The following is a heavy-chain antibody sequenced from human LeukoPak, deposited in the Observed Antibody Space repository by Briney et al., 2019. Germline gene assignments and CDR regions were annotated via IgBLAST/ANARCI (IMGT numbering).Heavy chain of an antibody. J-gene: IGHJ4*02. Sequence: PSETLSLTCTVSGGSISSYYWSWIRQPPGKGLEWIGEINHSGSTNYNPSLKSRVTISVDTSKNQFSLKLSSVTAADTAVYYCARHRNSGSYYRLPGTYYFDYWGQGTLVTVSS. CDR2: INHSGST. CDR3: ARHRNSGSYYRLPGTYYFDY. V-gene: IGHV4-34*01. CDR1: GGSISSYY. D-gene: IGHD1-26*01.